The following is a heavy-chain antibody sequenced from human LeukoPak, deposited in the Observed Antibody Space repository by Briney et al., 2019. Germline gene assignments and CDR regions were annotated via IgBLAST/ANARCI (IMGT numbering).Heavy chain of an antibody. V-gene: IGHV4-61*02. J-gene: IGHJ5*02. Sequence: PSETLSLTCTVSGGSISSGSYYWSWIRQPAGKGLEWIGRIYTSGSTNYNPSLKSRVTISVDTSKNQFSLKLSSVTAADTAVYYCARDYRAWFGELLWWFDPWGQGTLVTVSS. D-gene: IGHD3-10*01. CDR3: ARDYRAWFGELLWWFDP. CDR2: IYTSGST. CDR1: GGSISSGSYY.